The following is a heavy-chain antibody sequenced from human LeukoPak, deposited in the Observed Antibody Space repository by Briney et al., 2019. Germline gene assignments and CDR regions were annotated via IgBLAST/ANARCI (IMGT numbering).Heavy chain of an antibody. CDR2: IHYSGST. CDR1: GGSTSTSTSY. CDR3: ARESLSSRYFMDV. V-gene: IGHV4-39*07. J-gene: IGHJ6*03. Sequence: SGTLSLTCSVSGGSTSTSTSYWGWIRQPPGKGLEWIGSIHYSGSTYKNPSLKSRVTISMDTSKSQFSLKVTSLTAADSAVYYCARESLSSRYFMDVWGRGTTVTVSS.